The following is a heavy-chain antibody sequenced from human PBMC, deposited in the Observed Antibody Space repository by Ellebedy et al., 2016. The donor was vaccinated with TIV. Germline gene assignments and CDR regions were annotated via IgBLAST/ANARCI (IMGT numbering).Heavy chain of an antibody. D-gene: IGHD3-22*01. J-gene: IGHJ4*02. CDR3: ARQGLYYDSSGYYSGEGIDY. Sequence: MPSETLSLTCTVSGGSISSSSYYWGWIRQPPGKGLEWIGYVYYSGSTTYNASLKSRVTISVDTSKNQFSLKLRSVTAADTAVYYCARQGLYYDSSGYYSGEGIDYWGQGTLVTVSS. CDR1: GGSISSSSYY. V-gene: IGHV4-61*05. CDR2: VYYSGST.